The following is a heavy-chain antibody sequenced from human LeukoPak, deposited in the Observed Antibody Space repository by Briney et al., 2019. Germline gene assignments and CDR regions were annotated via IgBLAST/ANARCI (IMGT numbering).Heavy chain of an antibody. V-gene: IGHV4-59*01. Sequence: PSETLSLTCTVSGGSISSYYWSWIRQPPGKGLEWIGYIYYSGSTNYNPSLKSRVTISVDTSKNQFSLKLRSVTAADTAVYYCARDVGFNLKFGFDYWGQGTLVTVSS. J-gene: IGHJ4*02. CDR3: ARDVGFNLKFGFDY. D-gene: IGHD3-10*01. CDR1: GGSISSYY. CDR2: IYYSGST.